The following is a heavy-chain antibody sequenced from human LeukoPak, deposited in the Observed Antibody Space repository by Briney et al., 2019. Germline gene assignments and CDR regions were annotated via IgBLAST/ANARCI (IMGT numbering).Heavy chain of an antibody. CDR3: ARSKYYYGPYYFDY. CDR1: GGSFSGYY. V-gene: IGHV4-34*01. D-gene: IGHD3-10*01. Sequence: PSETLSLTCAVYGGSFSGYYWSWLRQPPGKGLEWIGEINHSGSTNYNPSLKSRVTISVDTSKNQFSLKLSSVTAADTAVYYCARSKYYYGPYYFDYWGQGTLVTVSS. J-gene: IGHJ4*02. CDR2: INHSGST.